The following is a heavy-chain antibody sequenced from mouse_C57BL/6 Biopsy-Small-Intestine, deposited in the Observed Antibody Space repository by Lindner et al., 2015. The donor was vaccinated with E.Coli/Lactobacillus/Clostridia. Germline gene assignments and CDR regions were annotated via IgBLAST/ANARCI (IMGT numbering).Heavy chain of an antibody. Sequence: SVKVSCKASGYMFSTYAISWVRRAPGQGLEWMGWISGYNGKTNYAQRFQGRLTMTVDTPTSTAYMELKSLTSDDTAVYYCARDHIATRPNYYYGLDVWGQGTTVSVSS. V-gene: IGHV1-85*01. CDR3: ARDHIATRPNYYYGLDV. D-gene: IGHD1-1*01. CDR1: GYMFSTYA. CDR2: ISGYNGKT. J-gene: IGHJ1*01.